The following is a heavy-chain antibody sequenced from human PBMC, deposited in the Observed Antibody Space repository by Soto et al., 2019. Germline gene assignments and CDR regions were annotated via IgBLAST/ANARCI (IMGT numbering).Heavy chain of an antibody. CDR3: ARAPLNAYCGGDCYSNLFDP. J-gene: IGHJ5*02. CDR2: INPSGGST. CDR1: GYTFTSYY. V-gene: IGHV1-46*03. D-gene: IGHD2-21*01. Sequence: ASVKVSCKASGYTFTSYYMHWVRQAPGQGLEWMGIINPSGGSTSYAQKFQGRVTMTRDTSTSTVYMELSSLRSEDTAVYYCARAPLNAYCGGDCYSNLFDPCGQGTLVTVSS.